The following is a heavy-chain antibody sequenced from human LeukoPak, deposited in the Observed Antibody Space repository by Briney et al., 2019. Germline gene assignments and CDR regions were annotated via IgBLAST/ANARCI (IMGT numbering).Heavy chain of an antibody. J-gene: IGHJ4*02. D-gene: IGHD6-19*01. CDR3: ARRIAVAGTGVDY. V-gene: IGHV5-51*01. CDR1: GYSFTSYW. Sequence: GESLKISCKGSGYSFTSYWIGWVRQMPGKGLEWMGIIYPGDSDTRYSQSFPGQVTISADKSISTAYLQWSSLKASDTAMYYCARRIAVAGTGVDYWGQGTLVTVSS. CDR2: IYPGDSDT.